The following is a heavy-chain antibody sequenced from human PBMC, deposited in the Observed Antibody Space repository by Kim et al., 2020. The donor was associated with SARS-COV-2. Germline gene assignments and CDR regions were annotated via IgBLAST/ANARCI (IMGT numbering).Heavy chain of an antibody. CDR2: INPNSGGT. V-gene: IGHV1-2*02. CDR1: GYTFTGYY. CDR3: ASQLRITMIVVVHYAFDI. D-gene: IGHD3-22*01. Sequence: ASVKVSCKASGYTFTGYYMHWVRQAPGQGLEWMGWINPNSGGTNYAQEFQGRVTMTRDTSISTAYMELSRLRSDDTAVYYCASQLRITMIVVVHYAFDIWGQGTMVTVPS. J-gene: IGHJ3*02.